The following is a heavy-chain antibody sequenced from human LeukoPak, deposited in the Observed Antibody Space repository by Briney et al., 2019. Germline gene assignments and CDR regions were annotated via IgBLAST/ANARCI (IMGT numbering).Heavy chain of an antibody. Sequence: ASVKVSCKASGYTFTSYDINWVRQATGQGLELMGWMNPNSGNTGYAQKFQGRVTMTRNTSLSTAYMELSSLRSEDTAVYYCARWIIADRRGSWFDPWGEGTLVTVSS. CDR3: ARWIIADRRGSWFDP. J-gene: IGHJ5*02. V-gene: IGHV1-8*01. D-gene: IGHD6-6*01. CDR2: MNPNSGNT. CDR1: GYTFTSYD.